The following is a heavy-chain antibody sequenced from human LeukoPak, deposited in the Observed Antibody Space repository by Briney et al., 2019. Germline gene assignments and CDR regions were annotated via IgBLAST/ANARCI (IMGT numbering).Heavy chain of an antibody. CDR3: ARASGYYDSSGYIYYGMDV. CDR1: GYTFTGYY. D-gene: IGHD3-22*01. V-gene: IGHV1-2*02. J-gene: IGHJ6*02. Sequence: VSVKVSCKASGYTFTGYYMHWVRQAPGQGLEWMGWINPNSGGTNYAQKFQGRVTMTRDTSISTAYMELSRLRSDDTAVYYCARASGYYDSSGYIYYGMDVWGQGTTVTVSS. CDR2: INPNSGGT.